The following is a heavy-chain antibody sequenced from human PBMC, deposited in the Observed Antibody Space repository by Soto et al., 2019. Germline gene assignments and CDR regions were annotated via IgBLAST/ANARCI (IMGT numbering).Heavy chain of an antibody. V-gene: IGHV4-59*08. Sequence: QVQLQESGPGLVKPSETLSLTCTVSGGSISPYYWSWIRQPPGKGLEWIGYIYFGGTTKYNPSLKSRVSKSVDTSKNQFSLKLTSVTAADTAVYYCARLGGFFQALDSWGQGTLVTVSS. CDR1: GGSISPYY. D-gene: IGHD2-15*01. J-gene: IGHJ4*02. CDR2: IYFGGTT. CDR3: ARLGGFFQALDS.